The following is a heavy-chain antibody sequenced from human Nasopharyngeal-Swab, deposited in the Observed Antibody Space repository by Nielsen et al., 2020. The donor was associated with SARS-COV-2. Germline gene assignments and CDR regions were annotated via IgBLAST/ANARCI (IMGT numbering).Heavy chain of an antibody. D-gene: IGHD3-22*01. V-gene: IGHV3-9*01. J-gene: IGHJ3*02. Sequence: GGSLRLSCAASGFTFDDYAMHWVRQAPGKGLEWVSGISWNSGSIGYADSVKGRFTISRDNAKNSLYLQMNSLRAEDTAVYYCARGYRGGRITMIADAFDIWGQGTMVTVSS. CDR1: GFTFDDYA. CDR3: ARGYRGGRITMIADAFDI. CDR2: ISWNSGSI.